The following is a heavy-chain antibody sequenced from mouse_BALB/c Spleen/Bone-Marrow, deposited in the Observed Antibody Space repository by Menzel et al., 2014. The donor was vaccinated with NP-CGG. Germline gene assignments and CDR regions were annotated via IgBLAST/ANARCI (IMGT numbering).Heavy chain of an antibody. CDR3: ARGLWGNYYFDY. J-gene: IGHJ2*01. V-gene: IGHV1S29*02. Sequence: EVQLQQSGPELVKPGASVEMSCKASGYTFTDYNIHWVKQSHGKSLEWIGYIYPYNGVTGYNQKFKTKATLTVDNSSITAYMELRSLTSEDSAVYYCARGLWGNYYFDYWGQGTTLTVSS. CDR1: GYTFTDYN. D-gene: IGHD2-1*01. CDR2: IYPYNGVT.